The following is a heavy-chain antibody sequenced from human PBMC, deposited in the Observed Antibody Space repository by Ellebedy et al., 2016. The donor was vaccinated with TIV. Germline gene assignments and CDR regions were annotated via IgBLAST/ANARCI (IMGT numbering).Heavy chain of an antibody. CDR2: VYYSGST. V-gene: IGHV4-59*08. D-gene: IGHD2-2*01. CDR1: GFTFSNYW. J-gene: IGHJ5*02. CDR3: ARSRYCDSTTCYEDYNYFGP. Sequence: ESLKISCAASGFTFSNYWMNWVRQPPGKGLEWIGHVYYSGSTHYNPSLRSRVTISVDTSKNQFSLKLSSVTAADTAVYYCARSRYCDSTTCYEDYNYFGPWGQGTLVTVSS.